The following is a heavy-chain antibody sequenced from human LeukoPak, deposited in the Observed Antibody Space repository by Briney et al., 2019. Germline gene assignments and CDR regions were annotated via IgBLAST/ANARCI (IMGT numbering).Heavy chain of an antibody. CDR3: VRHGEGRAFDS. CDR1: GFIVSNNF. CDR2: IYSGGGT. J-gene: IGHJ3*01. V-gene: IGHV3-66*04. Sequence: GGSLRLSCAASGFIVSNNFLSWVRQAPGKGLEWFSVIYSGGGTIYADSVKSRFTISRDNSKNMVFLQMNSLRAEDTAVYYCVRHGEGRAFDSWGQGTMVTISS. D-gene: IGHD3-10*01.